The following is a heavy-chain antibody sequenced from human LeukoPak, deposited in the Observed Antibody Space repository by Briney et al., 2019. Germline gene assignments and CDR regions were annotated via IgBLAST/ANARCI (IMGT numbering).Heavy chain of an antibody. V-gene: IGHV4-30-4*01. CDR2: IYYSGST. D-gene: IGHD3-10*01. Sequence: ASETLSLTCTVSGGSISSGDYYWSWIRQPPGKGLEWIGYIYYSGSTYYNPSLKSRVTISVDTSKNQFSLKLSSVTAADTAVYYCARGLSYYYGSGSYPQIDYWGRGTLVTVSS. J-gene: IGHJ4*02. CDR3: ARGLSYYYGSGSYPQIDY. CDR1: GGSISSGDYY.